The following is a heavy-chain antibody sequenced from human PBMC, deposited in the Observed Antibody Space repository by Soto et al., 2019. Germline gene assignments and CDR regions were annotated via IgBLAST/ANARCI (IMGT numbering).Heavy chain of an antibody. Sequence: SVKVSCKASGGTFSSYAISWVRQAPGQGLEWMGGIIPIFGTANYAQKFQGRVTITADESTSTAYMELSSLRSEDTAVYYCARDGMVRGPGGMDVWGQGTKVTVYS. D-gene: IGHD3-10*01. CDR3: ARDGMVRGPGGMDV. V-gene: IGHV1-69*13. J-gene: IGHJ6*02. CDR2: IIPIFGTA. CDR1: GGTFSSYA.